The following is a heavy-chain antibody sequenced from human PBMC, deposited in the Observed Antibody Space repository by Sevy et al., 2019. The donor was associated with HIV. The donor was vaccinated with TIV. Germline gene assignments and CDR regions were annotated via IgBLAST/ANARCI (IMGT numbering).Heavy chain of an antibody. CDR2: IKQEGSEK. CDR1: GFTFSNYW. V-gene: IGHV3-7*01. J-gene: IGHJ5*02. Sequence: GGSLRLSCAASGFTFSNYWMSWVRQAPGKGLEWVANIKQEGSEKYYVDSVKGRFTISRDNAKNSLSLQMNSLRAGDTAMYYCARDKGQGWFDPWGQGTLVTVSS. CDR3: ARDKGQGWFDP.